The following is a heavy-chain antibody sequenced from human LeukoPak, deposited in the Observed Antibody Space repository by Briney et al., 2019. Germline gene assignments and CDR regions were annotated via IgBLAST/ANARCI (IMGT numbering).Heavy chain of an antibody. D-gene: IGHD3-3*01. CDR3: ARVGDTFWSAFDY. J-gene: IGHJ4*02. V-gene: IGHV4-4*07. Sequence: SETLSLTCTVSGGSISNKYWSWIRQPAGKGLEWIGRIYTSGSTNYNPSLKSRVTISVDTSKNQFSLKLSSVTAADTAVYYCARVGDTFWSAFDYWGQGTLVTVSS. CDR2: IYTSGST. CDR1: GGSISNKY.